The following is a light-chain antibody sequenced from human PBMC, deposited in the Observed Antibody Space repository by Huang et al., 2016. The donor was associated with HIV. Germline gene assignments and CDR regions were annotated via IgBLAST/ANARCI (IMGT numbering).Light chain of an antibody. CDR3: QQYNNWLT. CDR2: DAS. Sequence: EIVMTQSPATLSVSLGGRVTLSCRASQSAGSRLAWYQQRPGQAPRLLIYDASTRASGIPARFSGTGSGTDFTLTISGVQSEDFAVYYCQQYNNWLTFGGGTKVDLK. J-gene: IGKJ4*01. V-gene: IGKV3D-15*01. CDR1: QSAGSR.